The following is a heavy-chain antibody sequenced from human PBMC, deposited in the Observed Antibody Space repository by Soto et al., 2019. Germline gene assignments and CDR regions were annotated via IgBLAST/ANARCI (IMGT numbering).Heavy chain of an antibody. J-gene: IGHJ6*02. Sequence: QPGGSLRLSCAASGFTFSSYAMHWVRQAPGKGLEWVAVISYDGSNKYYADSVKGRFTISRDNSKNTLYLQMNSLRAEDTAVYYCARTPIVVVPAASDVWGQGTTVTV. D-gene: IGHD2-2*01. CDR3: ARTPIVVVPAASDV. CDR1: GFTFSSYA. CDR2: ISYDGSNK. V-gene: IGHV3-30-3*01.